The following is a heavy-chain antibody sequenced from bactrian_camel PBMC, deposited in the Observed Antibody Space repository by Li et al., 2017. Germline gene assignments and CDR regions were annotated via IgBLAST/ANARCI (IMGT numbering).Heavy chain of an antibody. Sequence: HVQLVESGGGSVQAGGSLKLSCVITYDCCCVGWLRQYPGKDREGVAFIYNGGVSTYYDDSVKGRFTISHDSAKKMLYLQMNSLKSEDSAMYYCAARHCSSYEYNYWGQGTQVTVS. J-gene: IGHJ4*01. CDR1: TYDCCC. CDR2: IYNGGVST. D-gene: IGHD2*01. CDR3: AARHCSSYEYNY. V-gene: IGHV3S1*01.